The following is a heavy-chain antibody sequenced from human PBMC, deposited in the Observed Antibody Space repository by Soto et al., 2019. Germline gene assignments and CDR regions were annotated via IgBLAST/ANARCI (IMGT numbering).Heavy chain of an antibody. Sequence: QVQLVQSGAEVKKPGSSVKVSCKASGGTFSSYTISWVRQAPGQGLEWMGRIIPILGIANYAQKFQGRVTIAAEKSTRTAYMELSSLRSEDTAVYYCLRATTVTYGRGYFDYWCQGTLVTPSS. J-gene: IGHJ4*02. V-gene: IGHV1-69*02. CDR3: LRATTVTYGRGYFDY. D-gene: IGHD4-17*01. CDR1: GGTFSSYT. CDR2: IIPILGIA.